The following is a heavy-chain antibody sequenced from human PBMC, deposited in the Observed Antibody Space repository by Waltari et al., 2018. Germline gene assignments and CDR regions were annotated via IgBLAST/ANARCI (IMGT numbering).Heavy chain of an antibody. CDR3: ARDYGDYEVDY. CDR2: ISYDGSNK. Sequence: QVQLVESGGGVVQPGGSLRLSCAASGFTFSSYAMHWVRQAPGKGLEWVAVISYDGSNKYYADSVKCRFTISRDNSKNTLYLQMNSLRAVDTAVYYCARDYGDYEVDYWGQGTLVTVSS. CDR1: GFTFSSYA. V-gene: IGHV3-30-3*01. D-gene: IGHD4-17*01. J-gene: IGHJ4*02.